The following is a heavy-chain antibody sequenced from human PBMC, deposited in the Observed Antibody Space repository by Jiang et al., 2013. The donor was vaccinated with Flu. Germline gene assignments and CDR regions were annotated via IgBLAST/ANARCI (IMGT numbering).Heavy chain of an antibody. V-gene: IGHV3-15*01. CDR2: IKSKTDGGTT. J-gene: IGHJ4*02. Sequence: VQLVESGGGLVKPGGSLRLSCAASGFTFSNAWMSWVRQAPGKGLEWVGRIKSKTDGGTTDYAAPVKGRFTISRDDSKNTLYLQMNSLKTEDTAVYYCTTHRDPDIVVVPAAMPFDYWGQGTLVTVSS. D-gene: IGHD2-2*01. CDR1: GFTFSNAW. CDR3: TTHRDPDIVVVPAAMPFDY.